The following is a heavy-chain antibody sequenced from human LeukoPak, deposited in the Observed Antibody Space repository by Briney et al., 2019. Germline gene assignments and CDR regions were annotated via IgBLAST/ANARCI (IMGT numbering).Heavy chain of an antibody. CDR3: AKWGDYDILTGYYVTDF. D-gene: IGHD3-9*01. V-gene: IGHV3-23*01. CDR2: ITGSGDTT. J-gene: IGHJ4*02. CDR1: GFIFRNYA. Sequence: GGSLRLACAASGFIFRNYAMSWVRQAPGKGLEWVSAITGSGDTTYYADSVKGRFTISRDNSKNTLYVEMNTLRAGDTAVYYCAKWGDYDILTGYYVTDFWGQGILVTVSS.